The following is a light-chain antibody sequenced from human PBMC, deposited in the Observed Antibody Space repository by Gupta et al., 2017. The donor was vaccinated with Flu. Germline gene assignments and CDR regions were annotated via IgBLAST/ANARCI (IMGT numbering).Light chain of an antibody. CDR1: ESLVYSDGDSY. V-gene: IGKV2-30*01. J-gene: IGKJ1*01. CDR3: RQRTRCPWT. Sequence: DAVMTQSPLSLPVTLGQPASISCRSSESLVYSDGDSYVSWFHQRPGQSPRRLIYKASNRDSGVPDRIRGSGSGTDFTLKISRGEAEDAGVYYGRQRTRCPWTLGKGTKVK. CDR2: KAS.